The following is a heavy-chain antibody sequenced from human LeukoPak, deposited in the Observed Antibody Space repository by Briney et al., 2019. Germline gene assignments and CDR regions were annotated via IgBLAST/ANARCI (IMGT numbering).Heavy chain of an antibody. CDR2: ISYDGSNK. CDR1: GFTFSSYA. Sequence: PGGSLRLSCAASGFTFSSYAMHWVRQAPGKGLEWVALISYDGSNKYYADSVEGRSTMYRDNSKNTLYLQMNSLRAEDTAVYYCARGTGGRVATISYYYYGMDVWGQGTTDTVSS. J-gene: IGHJ6*02. CDR3: ARGTGGRVATISYYYYGMDV. V-gene: IGHV3-30-3*01. D-gene: IGHD5-12*01.